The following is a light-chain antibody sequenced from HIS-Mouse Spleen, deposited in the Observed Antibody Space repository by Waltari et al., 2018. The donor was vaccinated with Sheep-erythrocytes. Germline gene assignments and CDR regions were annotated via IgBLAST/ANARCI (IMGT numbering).Light chain of an antibody. CDR1: KLGEKY. V-gene: IGLV3-1*01. Sequence: SYELTQPPSVSVSPGQTASITCSGDKLGEKYACWYQQKPGQSPALVIYQASKRPSGIPDRFSRSNSENTDTLTISGTQAMDEADYYGQAWDSSTAWNVVFGGGTKLPVL. CDR3: QAWDSSTAWNVV. J-gene: IGLJ2*01. CDR2: QAS.